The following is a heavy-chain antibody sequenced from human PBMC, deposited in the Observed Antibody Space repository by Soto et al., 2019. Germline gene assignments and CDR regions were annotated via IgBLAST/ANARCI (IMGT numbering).Heavy chain of an antibody. D-gene: IGHD3-3*01. V-gene: IGHV1-2*02. J-gene: IGHJ6*02. CDR3: ARAYADYDFWSGSLYGMDV. CDR1: GYTFTGYY. Sequence: ASVKVSCKASGYTFTGYYMHWVRQAPGQGLEWMGWINPNSGGTNYAQKFQGRVTMTRDTSISTAYMELSRLRSDDTAVYYCARAYADYDFWSGSLYGMDVWGQGNTVTVSS. CDR2: INPNSGGT.